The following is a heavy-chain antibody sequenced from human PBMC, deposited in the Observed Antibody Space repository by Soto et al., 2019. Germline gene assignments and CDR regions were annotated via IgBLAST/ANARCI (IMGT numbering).Heavy chain of an antibody. CDR2: IYYTGST. CDR3: ARDFWEYSTSSYQYFAMAV. V-gene: IGHV4-59*01. J-gene: IGHJ6*02. Sequence: PSETLSLPCTVSGGSISSYYWSWIRQHPGKGLEWIGYIYYTGSTNYNPSLKSRLTISLDTSNNHFSLKLSSVTAADTAEYYCARDFWEYSTSSYQYFAMAVWGQGTTVPVSS. D-gene: IGHD6-6*01. CDR1: GGSISSYY.